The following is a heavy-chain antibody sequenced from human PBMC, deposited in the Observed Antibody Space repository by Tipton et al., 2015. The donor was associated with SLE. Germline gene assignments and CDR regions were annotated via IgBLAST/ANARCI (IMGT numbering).Heavy chain of an antibody. Sequence: TLSLTCTVSGGSTNSYYWTWIRQPAGKRLELIGRVDTSGSVKFNPTLKSRVTMSLDTSKNQVSLKLTSVTAADTAVYYCARYRGDLQVFDYWGQGTLITVSS. D-gene: IGHD3-16*01. CDR2: VDTSGSV. CDR1: GGSTNSYY. V-gene: IGHV4-4*07. J-gene: IGHJ4*02. CDR3: ARYRGDLQVFDY.